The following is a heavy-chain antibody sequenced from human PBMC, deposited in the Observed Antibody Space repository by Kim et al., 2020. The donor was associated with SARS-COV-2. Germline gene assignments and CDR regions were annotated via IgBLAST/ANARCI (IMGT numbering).Heavy chain of an antibody. Sequence: SVKVSCKASGGTFSSYAISWVRQAPGQGLEWMGGIIPIFGTANYAQKFQGRVTITADESTSTAYMELSSLRSEDTAVYYCARVITMIVVVNNQNAFDIWGQGTMVTVSS. CDR3: ARVITMIVVVNNQNAFDI. CDR2: IIPIFGTA. D-gene: IGHD3-22*01. CDR1: GGTFSSYA. J-gene: IGHJ3*02. V-gene: IGHV1-69*13.